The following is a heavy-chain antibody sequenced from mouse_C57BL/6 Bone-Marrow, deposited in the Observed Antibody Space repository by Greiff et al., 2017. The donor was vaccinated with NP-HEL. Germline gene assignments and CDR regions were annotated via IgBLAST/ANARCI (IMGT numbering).Heavy chain of an antibody. V-gene: IGHV3-8*01. J-gene: IGHJ1*03. CDR3: ARCHYYGSSHWYFDV. CDR1: GYSITSDY. CDR2: ISYSGST. Sequence: DVKLQESGPGLAKPSQTLSLTCSVTGYSITSDYWNWIRKFPGNKLEYMGYISYSGSTYYNPSLKSRISITRDTSKNQYYLQLNSVTTEDTATYYCARCHYYGSSHWYFDVWGTGTTVTVSS. D-gene: IGHD1-1*01.